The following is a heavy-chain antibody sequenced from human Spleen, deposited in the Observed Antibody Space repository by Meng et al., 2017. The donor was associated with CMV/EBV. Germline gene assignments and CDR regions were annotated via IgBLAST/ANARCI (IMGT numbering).Heavy chain of an antibody. D-gene: IGHD2/OR15-2a*01. Sequence: SVKVSCKASGGTFSSYAISWVRQAPGQGLEWMGGIIPIFGTANYAQKFQGRVTISADKSTSTAYMELSSLRSEDTAIYYCARDEYLALLCIWGQGTMVTVSS. J-gene: IGHJ3*02. CDR3: ARDEYLALLCI. CDR2: IIPIFGTA. V-gene: IGHV1-69*06. CDR1: GGTFSSYA.